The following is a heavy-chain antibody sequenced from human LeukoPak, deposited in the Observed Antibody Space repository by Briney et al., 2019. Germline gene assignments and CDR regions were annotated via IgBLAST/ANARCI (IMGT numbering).Heavy chain of an antibody. CDR1: GYTFTGYY. D-gene: IGHD2-15*01. V-gene: IGHV1-2*02. J-gene: IGHJ5*02. Sequence: ASVKVSCKASGYTFTGYYMHWVRQAPGQGLEWMGWINPNSGGTNYAQKFQGRVTMTRDTSISTAYMELSRLRSDGTAVYYCARDPTEGYCSGGSCRAPIDGWFDPWGQGTLVTVSS. CDR3: ARDPTEGYCSGGSCRAPIDGWFDP. CDR2: INPNSGGT.